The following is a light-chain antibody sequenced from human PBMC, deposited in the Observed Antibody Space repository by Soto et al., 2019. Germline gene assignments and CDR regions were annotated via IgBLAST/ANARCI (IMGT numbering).Light chain of an antibody. J-gene: IGLJ2*01. CDR1: SSDIGAYNY. V-gene: IGLV2-11*01. CDR2: TLT. Sequence: QSALTQPPSVSGSPGQSVTISCTGTSSDIGAYNYVSWYQQYPGKAPKLMIYTLTKRPSGVPDRFSGSKSGNTASLTISGLQAEDEAYYYCCSYAVSFTLVFGGGTKLTVL. CDR3: CSYAVSFTLV.